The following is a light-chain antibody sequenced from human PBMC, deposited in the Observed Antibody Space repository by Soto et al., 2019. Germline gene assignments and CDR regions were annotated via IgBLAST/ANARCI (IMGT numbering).Light chain of an antibody. CDR1: QNIKTN. J-gene: IGKJ1*01. CDR3: QQYNDWPPRT. CDR2: GAS. Sequence: EMVMTQSPATLSVSPGERATRSCRASQNIKTNLAWYQQKPGQAPRLLIYGASTRATAIPARFSGSGSGTEFTLTISSLQSEDFAVYYCQQYNDWPPRTFGQGTKVEIK. V-gene: IGKV3-15*01.